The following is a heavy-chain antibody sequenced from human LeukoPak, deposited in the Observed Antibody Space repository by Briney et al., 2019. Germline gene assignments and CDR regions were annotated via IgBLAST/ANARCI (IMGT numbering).Heavy chain of an antibody. Sequence: SETLSHTCTVPGGSISSSSYYWGWIRQPPGKGLEWTGSIYYSGSTYYNPSLKSRVTISVDTSKNQFSLKLSSVTAADTAVYYCALHYYGSGSYSIFDYWGQGTLVTVSS. CDR2: IYYSGST. CDR3: ALHYYGSGSYSIFDY. D-gene: IGHD3-10*01. CDR1: GGSISSSSYY. J-gene: IGHJ4*02. V-gene: IGHV4-39*07.